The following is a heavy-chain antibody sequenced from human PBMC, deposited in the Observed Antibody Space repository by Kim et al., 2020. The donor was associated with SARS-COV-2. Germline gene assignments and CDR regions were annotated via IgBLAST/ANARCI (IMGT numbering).Heavy chain of an antibody. V-gene: IGHV1-69*13. CDR2: IIPIFGTA. J-gene: IGHJ3*02. Sequence: SVKVSCKASGGTFSSYAISWVRQAPGQGLEWMGGIIPIFGTANYAQKFQGRVTITADESSTAYMELSSLRSEDTAVYYCARAVDTAMAADAFDIWGQGT. CDR1: GGTFSSYA. D-gene: IGHD5-18*01. CDR3: ARAVDTAMAADAFDI.